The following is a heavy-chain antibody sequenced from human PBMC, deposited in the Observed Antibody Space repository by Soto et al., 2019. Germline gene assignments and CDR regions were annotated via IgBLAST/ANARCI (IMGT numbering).Heavy chain of an antibody. J-gene: IGHJ2*01. D-gene: IGHD4-17*01. CDR3: ARAYGDYGNWYFDL. Sequence: EVRLVESGGGLMQPGGSLRLSCAASGFSVSTNYMTWVRQAPEKGLEWVSVTYTGGTTYYADSVKGRFTISRDNSKNTLYLQMDSLRGEDTAVYYCARAYGDYGNWYFDLWGRGTLATVSS. CDR2: TYTGGTT. V-gene: IGHV3-53*01. CDR1: GFSVSTNY.